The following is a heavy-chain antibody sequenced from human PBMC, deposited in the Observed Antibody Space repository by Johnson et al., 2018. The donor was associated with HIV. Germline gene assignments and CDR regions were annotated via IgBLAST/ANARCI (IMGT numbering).Heavy chain of an antibody. CDR1: GFTLNTYG. V-gene: IGHV3-30*02. CDR3: ARDKDYGANQAFDI. J-gene: IGHJ3*02. Sequence: QVHLVESGGGVVQPGGSLRLSCAASGFTLNTYGMHWVRQAPGKGLEWVAFIRYDGSYKYYVDSVKGRFIISRDNSKNTLYLQINSLRGEDTAVYYCARDKDYGANQAFDIWGQGTMVSVSS. D-gene: IGHD4-17*01. CDR2: IRYDGSYK.